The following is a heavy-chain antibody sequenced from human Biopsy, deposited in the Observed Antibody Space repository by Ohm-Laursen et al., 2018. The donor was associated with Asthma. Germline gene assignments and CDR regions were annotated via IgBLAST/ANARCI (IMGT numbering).Heavy chain of an antibody. CDR2: VYYSGST. D-gene: IGHD2-21*02. V-gene: IGHV4-59*07. CDR1: GGSINNFY. J-gene: IGHJ4*02. CDR3: ARGVDRVTGLLDHFDS. Sequence: PSDTLFLTCTVSGGSINNFYWSWIRQPPGKGLESIGHVYYSGSTNYNPSLKSRVTISIDASKNQFSLKLTSVTAADTAVYYCARGVDRVTGLLDHFDSWGQGTLVTVSS.